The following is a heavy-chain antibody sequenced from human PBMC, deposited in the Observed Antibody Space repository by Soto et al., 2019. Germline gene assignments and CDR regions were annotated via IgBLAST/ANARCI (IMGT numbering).Heavy chain of an antibody. CDR1: GYSFTSYW. CDR2: IYPGDSDT. V-gene: IGHV5-51*01. D-gene: IGHD2-2*01. CDR3: ARIVRYCSSTSCPNWFDH. Sequence: GESLKISCKGSGYSFTSYWIGWVRQMPGKGLEWMGIIYPGDSDTRYSPSFQGQVTISADKSISTAYLQWSSLKASDTAMYYCARIVRYCSSTSCPNWFDHWGQGTLVTVSS. J-gene: IGHJ5*02.